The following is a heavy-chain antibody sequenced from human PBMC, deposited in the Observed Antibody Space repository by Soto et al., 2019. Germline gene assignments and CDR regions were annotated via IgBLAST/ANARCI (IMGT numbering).Heavy chain of an antibody. Sequence: QVQLQESGPGLVKPSQTLSLTCTVSGGSISSGDYYWSWIRQPPGKGLEWIGYIYHSGSNYYNPSLKSRVTISVDTSKNQFSLKLSSVTAADTAVYYCARERPDGARLDPWGQGTLGTVSS. V-gene: IGHV4-30-4*01. CDR3: ARERPDGARLDP. CDR1: GGSISSGDYY. D-gene: IGHD6-6*01. J-gene: IGHJ5*02. CDR2: IYHSGSN.